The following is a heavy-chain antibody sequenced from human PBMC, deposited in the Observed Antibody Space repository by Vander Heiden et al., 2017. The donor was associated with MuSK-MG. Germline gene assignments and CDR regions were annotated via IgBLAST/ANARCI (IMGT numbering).Heavy chain of an antibody. CDR2: ISSGVST. CDR1: GFTFSTYA. Sequence: EVQLLEPGGGLVQPGGSLRLSCAASGFTFSTYAMGWVRQAPGKGLEWVSTISSGVSTDYADSVKGRFTISRDNSKNTLSMQMNSLRAGDTAVYYCATSDFMIYWGQGTLVTVYS. J-gene: IGHJ4*02. V-gene: IGHV3-23*01. CDR3: ATSDFMIY. D-gene: IGHD3-22*01.